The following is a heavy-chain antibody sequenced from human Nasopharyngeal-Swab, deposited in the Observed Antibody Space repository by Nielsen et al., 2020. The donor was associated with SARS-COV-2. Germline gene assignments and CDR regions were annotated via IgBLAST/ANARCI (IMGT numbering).Heavy chain of an antibody. D-gene: IGHD3-10*01. Sequence: AAVKVSCKASGDTFTSYDINWVRQATGQGREGRGWMNPNSGNTGYAQKFQGRVTMTRNTSISTAYMELSSLRSEDTAVYYCARASKMVRGVIITSYYSSYYMDVWGKGTTVTVSS. CDR3: ARASKMVRGVIITSYYSSYYMDV. CDR2: MNPNSGNT. J-gene: IGHJ6*03. CDR1: GDTFTSYD. V-gene: IGHV1-8*01.